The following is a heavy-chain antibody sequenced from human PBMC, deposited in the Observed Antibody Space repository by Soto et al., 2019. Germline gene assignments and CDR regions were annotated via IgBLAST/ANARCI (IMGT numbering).Heavy chain of an antibody. D-gene: IGHD1-7*01. CDR1: GGSFSGYY. J-gene: IGHJ6*02. V-gene: IGHV4-34*01. Sequence: TLSLTCAVHGGSFSGYYWSWIRQPPGKGLEWIGEIDHSGSTNYNPSLKSRVTISVDTSKNQFSLKLSSVTDADTAVYYCATLRPITGTNFYYYYYDMDVWGQGTTVTVSS. CDR2: IDHSGST. CDR3: ATLRPITGTNFYYYYYDMDV.